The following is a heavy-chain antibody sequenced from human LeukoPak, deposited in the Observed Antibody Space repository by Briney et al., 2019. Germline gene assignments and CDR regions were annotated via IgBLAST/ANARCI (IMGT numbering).Heavy chain of an antibody. J-gene: IGHJ4*02. Sequence: PSETLSLTCTVSGGSISSYYWSWLRQPPGKGLEWIGYIYYSGSTNYNPSLESRVTISLDTSKNQFSLKLSSVTAADTAVYYCARSFAGGSGYSYFDYWARESWSPSPQ. D-gene: IGHD3-3*01. CDR2: IYYSGST. CDR3: ARSFAGGSGYSYFDY. CDR1: GGSISSYY. V-gene: IGHV4-59*08.